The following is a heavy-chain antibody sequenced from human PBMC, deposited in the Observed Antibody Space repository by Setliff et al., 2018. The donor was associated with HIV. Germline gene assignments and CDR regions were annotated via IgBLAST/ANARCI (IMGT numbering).Heavy chain of an antibody. V-gene: IGHV4-39*01. J-gene: IGHJ4*02. D-gene: IGHD3-22*01. CDR1: GGSITRTPYY. CDR3: ARAPGAYYYDSSGYPIGIRFDY. Sequence: SETLSLTCTVSGGSITRTPYYWGWIRQPPGKGLEWIGSIHHSGTAYDNPSLKSRVTISVDPSKNQFSLKLGSVTAADTAVYYCARAPGAYYYDSSGYPIGIRFDYWGQGTLVTVS. CDR2: IHHSGTA.